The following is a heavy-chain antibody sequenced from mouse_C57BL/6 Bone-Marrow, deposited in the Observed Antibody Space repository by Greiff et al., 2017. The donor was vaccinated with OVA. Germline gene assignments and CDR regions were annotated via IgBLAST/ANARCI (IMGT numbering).Heavy chain of an antibody. V-gene: IGHV1-9*01. J-gene: IGHJ3*01. CDR2: ILPGSGGT. Sequence: QVQLQQSGAELMKPGASVKLSCKATGYTFTGYWIEWVKQRPGHGLEWIGEILPGSGGTNYNEKFKGKATFTADTSSNTAYMQLSSLTSEDSAVYYCARRDYSNYGFAYWGQGTLVTVSA. CDR1: GYTFTGYW. CDR3: ARRDYSNYGFAY. D-gene: IGHD2-5*01.